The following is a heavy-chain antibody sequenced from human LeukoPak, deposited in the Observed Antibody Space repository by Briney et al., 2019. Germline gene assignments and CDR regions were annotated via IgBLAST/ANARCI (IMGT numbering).Heavy chain of an antibody. CDR2: INHSGST. D-gene: IGHD6-6*01. Sequence: SETLSLTCAVYGGSFSGYYWSWIRQPPGKGLEWIGEINHSGSTNYNPSLKSRVTISVDTSKNQFSLKLSSVTAADTAVYYCARVRYSSSSIIDYWGQGTLVTVSS. V-gene: IGHV4-34*09. J-gene: IGHJ4*02. CDR3: ARVRYSSSSIIDY. CDR1: GGSFSGYY.